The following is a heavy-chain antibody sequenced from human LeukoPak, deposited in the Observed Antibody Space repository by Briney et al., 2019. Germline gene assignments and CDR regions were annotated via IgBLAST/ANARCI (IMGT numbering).Heavy chain of an antibody. CDR1: GFTVSSNS. V-gene: IGHV3-53*01. D-gene: IGHD2/OR15-2a*01. J-gene: IGHJ3*02. Sequence: PGGSLRLSCTVSGFTVSSNSMSWVRQAPGKGLEWVSFIYSDNTHYSDSVKGRFTISRDNSKNTLYLQMNSLRAEDTAVYYCAKVVNRGHGAFDIWGQGTMVTVSS. CDR3: AKVVNRGHGAFDI. CDR2: IYSDNT.